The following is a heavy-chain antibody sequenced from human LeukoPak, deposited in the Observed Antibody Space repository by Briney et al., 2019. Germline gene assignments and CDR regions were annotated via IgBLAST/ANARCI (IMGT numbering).Heavy chain of an antibody. CDR3: ARSELGYYFDY. D-gene: IGHD7-27*01. J-gene: IGHJ4*02. Sequence: PSETLSLTCTVSGGSISSYYWSWTRQPPGKGLEWIGYIYYSGSTNYNPSLKSRVTISVDTSKNQFSLKLSSVTAADTAVYYCARSELGYYFDYWGQGTLVTVSS. CDR1: GGSISSYY. CDR2: IYYSGST. V-gene: IGHV4-59*08.